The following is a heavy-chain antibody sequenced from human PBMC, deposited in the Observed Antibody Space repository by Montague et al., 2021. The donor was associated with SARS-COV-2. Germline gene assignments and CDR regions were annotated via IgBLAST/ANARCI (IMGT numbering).Heavy chain of an antibody. J-gene: IGHJ5*02. CDR1: GGSFIGYY. CDR2: INHSGST. V-gene: IGHV4-34*01. Sequence: SETLSLTCAVYGGSFIGYYWSWIRQPPGKGLDWIGEINHSGSTNSNPSLKSRVTISVDTSKNQFSLKLSSVTAADTAVYYCARGYDYVWGGYRYLHWFDPWGQGTLVTVSS. CDR3: ARGYDYVWGGYRYLHWFDP. D-gene: IGHD3-16*02.